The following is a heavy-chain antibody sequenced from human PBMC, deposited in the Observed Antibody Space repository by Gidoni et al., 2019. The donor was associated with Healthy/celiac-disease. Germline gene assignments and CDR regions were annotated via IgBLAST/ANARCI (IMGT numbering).Heavy chain of an antibody. CDR1: GFTFGRYA. V-gene: IGHV3-23*04. D-gene: IGHD1-26*01. CDR2: ISGSGGST. Sequence: EVQLVESGGGLVQPGGSLRLSCAASGFTFGRYAMSWVRPAPGKGLEWVSAISGSGGSTYYADSVKGRFTISRDNSKNTLYLQMNSLRAEDTAVYYCAKDRRGVGATHLYYFDYWGQGTLVTVSS. CDR3: AKDRRGVGATHLYYFDY. J-gene: IGHJ4*02.